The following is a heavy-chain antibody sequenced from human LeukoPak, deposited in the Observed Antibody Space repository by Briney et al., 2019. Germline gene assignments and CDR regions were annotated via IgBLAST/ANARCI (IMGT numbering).Heavy chain of an antibody. D-gene: IGHD5-12*01. CDR1: GFTFSDYY. V-gene: IGHV3-21*01. CDR2: IDNDGSYI. J-gene: IGHJ4*02. Sequence: GGSLRLSCAASGFTFSDYYMNWVRQAPGKGLEWVSSIDNDGSYIYYADSVKGRFTLSRDNAENSVHLQMISLRAEDTAVYYCATKYSAGWLFDYWGQGTLVTVSS. CDR3: ATKYSAGWLFDY.